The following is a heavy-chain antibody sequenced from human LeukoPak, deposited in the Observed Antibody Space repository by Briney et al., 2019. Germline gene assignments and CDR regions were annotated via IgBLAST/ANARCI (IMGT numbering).Heavy chain of an antibody. V-gene: IGHV4-59*12. Sequence: SETLSLTCTVSGGSISSYYWSWIRQPPGKGLEWIGYIYYSGSTNYNPSLKNRVSVSGDTSKRQFSLSLRSVTAAGTAMYYCAATGAGRGWYFGELQTWGQGILVAVS. CDR1: GGSISSYY. CDR2: IYYSGST. D-gene: IGHD6-19*01. J-gene: IGHJ5*02. CDR3: AATGAGRGWYFGELQT.